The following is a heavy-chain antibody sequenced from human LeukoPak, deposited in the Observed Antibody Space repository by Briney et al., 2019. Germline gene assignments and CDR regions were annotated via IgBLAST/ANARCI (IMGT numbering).Heavy chain of an antibody. D-gene: IGHD5-18*01. Sequence: ASVKVSCKASGYTFTTYGISWVRQAPGQGLEWMGWISAYSGNTNYARKLQGRVTMTTDTSTSTAYMELRSLRSDDTAVYYCARCVDTTMDFDVWGQGTMVTVSS. CDR3: ARCVDTTMDFDV. CDR2: ISAYSGNT. CDR1: GYTFTTYG. J-gene: IGHJ3*01. V-gene: IGHV1-18*01.